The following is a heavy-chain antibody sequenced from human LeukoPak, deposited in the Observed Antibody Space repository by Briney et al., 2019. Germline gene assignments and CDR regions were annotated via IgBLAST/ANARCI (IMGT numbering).Heavy chain of an antibody. J-gene: IGHJ5*02. Sequence: PGGSLRLSCAASGFTFSSYWMHWVRQAPGKGLVWVSRINSDGSSTSYADSVKGRFTISRDNAKNTLYLQMNGLRAEDTAVYYCARAEKLTGWFDPWGQGTLVTVSS. CDR2: INSDGSST. CDR1: GFTFSSYW. V-gene: IGHV3-74*01. CDR3: ARAEKLTGWFDP. D-gene: IGHD1-14*01.